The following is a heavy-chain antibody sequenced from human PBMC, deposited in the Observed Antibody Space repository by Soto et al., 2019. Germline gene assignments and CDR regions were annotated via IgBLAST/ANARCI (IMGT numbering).Heavy chain of an antibody. J-gene: IGHJ6*02. CDR2: ISFDGSTE. D-gene: IGHD2-2*01. V-gene: IGHV3-30-3*01. CDR3: ARPAATVIYYSGMDV. Sequence: QVQLVEFGGGVVQPGRSLRLSCAASGFTLSNYAMHWVRQAPGKGLEWVAIISFDGSTEHYADSVQGRFTISRDNSENTLYLQMNSLRADDTAVYYCARPAATVIYYSGMDVWGQGTTVTVSS. CDR1: GFTLSNYA.